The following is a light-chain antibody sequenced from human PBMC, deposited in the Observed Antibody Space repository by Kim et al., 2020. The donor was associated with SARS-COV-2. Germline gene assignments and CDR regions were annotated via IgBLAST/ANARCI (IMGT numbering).Light chain of an antibody. CDR2: GKN. Sequence: ALGQTVRITCQGDSLRSYYASWYQQKPGQAPVLVIYGKNNRPSGIPDRFSGSSSGNTASLTLTGAQAQDEADYYCNSRDSSGNHWVFGGGTKLTVL. CDR1: SLRSYY. J-gene: IGLJ3*02. V-gene: IGLV3-19*01. CDR3: NSRDSSGNHWV.